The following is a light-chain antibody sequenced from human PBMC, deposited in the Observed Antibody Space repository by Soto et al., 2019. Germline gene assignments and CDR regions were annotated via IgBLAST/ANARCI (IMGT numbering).Light chain of an antibody. CDR2: EVI. J-gene: IGLJ1*01. CDR3: NSYTSSNTHI. V-gene: IGLV2-14*01. CDR1: SSDIGRYDY. Sequence: QSALTQPASVSGSPGQSITISCTGTSSDIGRYDYVSWYQQHPGKAPKILIYEVIYRPSGVSNRFSASKSGNTASLTISVLQAEDEADYYCNSYTSSNTHIFGTGTKLTVL.